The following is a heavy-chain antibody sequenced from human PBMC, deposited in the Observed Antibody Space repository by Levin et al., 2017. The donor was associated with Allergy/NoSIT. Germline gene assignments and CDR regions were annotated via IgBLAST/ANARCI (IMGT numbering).Heavy chain of an antibody. V-gene: IGHV4-39*01. CDR2: IYDSDNT. CDR3: ARQIGYRAAGGTQTGRYYFDY. CDR1: GGSISSSTYY. D-gene: IGHD6-13*01. J-gene: IGHJ4*02. Sequence: AGGSLRLSCTVSGGSISSSTYYWGWIRQPPGKGLEWIGSIYDSDNTYYNPSLKSRVTISVDTSKNQFSLKLSSVTAADTAVYYCARQIGYRAAGGTQTGRYYFDYWGQGTLVTVSS.